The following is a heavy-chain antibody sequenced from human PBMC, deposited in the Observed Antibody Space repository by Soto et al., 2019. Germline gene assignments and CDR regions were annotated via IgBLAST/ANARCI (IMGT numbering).Heavy chain of an antibody. V-gene: IGHV3-43*01. D-gene: IGHD3-10*01. J-gene: IGHJ4*02. Sequence: GGSLRLSCAAPGFTFDDYTMHWVRQAPGKGLEWVSLISWDGGSTYYADSVKGRFTISRDNSKNSLYLQMNSLRTEDTALYYCAKGTYYYGSGKLDYFDYWGQGTLVTVSS. CDR2: ISWDGGST. CDR3: AKGTYYYGSGKLDYFDY. CDR1: GFTFDDYT.